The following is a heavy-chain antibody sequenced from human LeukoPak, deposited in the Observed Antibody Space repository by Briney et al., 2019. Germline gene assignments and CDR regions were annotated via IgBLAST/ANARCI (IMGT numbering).Heavy chain of an antibody. D-gene: IGHD3-16*01. CDR3: AKDREYSYVYDAFDI. V-gene: IGHV3-23*01. CDR2: MSGSGGST. J-gene: IGHJ3*02. CDR1: GFTFSTYA. Sequence: GGSLRLSCAASGFTFSTYAMSWVRQAPGKWLEWVSAMSGSGGSTYYADSVKGRFTISRDNSKNTLFLQMNTLRAEDTVIYYCAKDREYSYVYDAFDIWGQGTLVTVSS.